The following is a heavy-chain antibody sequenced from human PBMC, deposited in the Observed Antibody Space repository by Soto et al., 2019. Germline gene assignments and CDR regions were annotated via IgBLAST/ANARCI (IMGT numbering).Heavy chain of an antibody. CDR1: GGTFSSYA. CDR3: ARTGYSSSWRSYYYYGMDV. CDR2: NIPIFGTA. D-gene: IGHD6-13*01. V-gene: IGHV1-69*12. Sequence: QVQLVQSGAEVKKPGSSVKVSCKASGGTFSSYAISWVRQAPGQGLEWIGGNIPIFGTANYAQKFQGRVTITADESTSTAYMELSSLRSEDTAVYYCARTGYSSSWRSYYYYGMDVWGQGTTVTVSS. J-gene: IGHJ6*02.